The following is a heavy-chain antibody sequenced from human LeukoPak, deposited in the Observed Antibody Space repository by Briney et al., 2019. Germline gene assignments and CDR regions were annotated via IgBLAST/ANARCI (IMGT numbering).Heavy chain of an antibody. D-gene: IGHD6-13*01. CDR1: GGSISSSSYY. V-gene: IGHV4-39*01. CDR2: IYYSGST. J-gene: IGHJ5*02. Sequence: SETLSLTCAVSGGSISSSSYYWGWIRQPPGKGLEWIGSIYYSGSTYYNPSLRSRVTISVDTSKNQFSLKLSSVTAADTAVYYCARAGIAARRAFDPWGQGTLVTVSS. CDR3: ARAGIAARRAFDP.